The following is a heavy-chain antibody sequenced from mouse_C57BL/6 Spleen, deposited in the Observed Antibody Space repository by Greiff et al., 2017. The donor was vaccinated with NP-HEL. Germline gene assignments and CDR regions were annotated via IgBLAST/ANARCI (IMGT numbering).Heavy chain of an antibody. J-gene: IGHJ3*01. CDR1: GYTFTSYT. CDR3: ARSYDYDSFAY. Sequence: QVQLKESGAELARPGASVKMSCKASGYTFTSYTMHWVKQRPGQGLEWIGYINPSSGYTKYNQKFKDKATLTADKSSSTAYMQLSSLTSEDSAVYYCARSYDYDSFAYWGQGTLVTVSA. D-gene: IGHD2-4*01. V-gene: IGHV1-4*01. CDR2: INPSSGYT.